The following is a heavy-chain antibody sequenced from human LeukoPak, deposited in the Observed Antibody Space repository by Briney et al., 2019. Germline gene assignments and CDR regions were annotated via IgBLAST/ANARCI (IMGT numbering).Heavy chain of an antibody. D-gene: IGHD3-10*01. CDR3: ARDRITMVRGVILNWFDP. Sequence: PSETLSLTCTVSGGSISSSSYYWGWIRQPPGKGLEWIGSIYYSGSTYYNPSLKSRVTISVDTSKNQFSLKLSSVTAADTAVYYCARDRITMVRGVILNWFDPWGQGTLVTVSS. CDR2: IYYSGST. V-gene: IGHV4-39*02. J-gene: IGHJ5*02. CDR1: GGSISSSSYY.